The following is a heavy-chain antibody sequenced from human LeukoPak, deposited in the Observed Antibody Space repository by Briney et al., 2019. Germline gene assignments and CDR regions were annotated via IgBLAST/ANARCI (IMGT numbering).Heavy chain of an antibody. CDR1: GFSLNTHRVG. J-gene: IGHJ2*01. V-gene: IGHV2-5*04. D-gene: IGHD2-21*01. CDR3: VRISRSFVVASDWFFDL. CDR2: IYWDDDK. Sequence: SGPTLVKPTQTLTLTCTFSGFSLNTHRVGVGWIRQPPGKALEGLALIYWDDDKRYSPSLRTRLTITKEISKSQGVLTMTNMASVDSGTYFCVRISRSFVVASDWFFDLWGRGTLVTVSS.